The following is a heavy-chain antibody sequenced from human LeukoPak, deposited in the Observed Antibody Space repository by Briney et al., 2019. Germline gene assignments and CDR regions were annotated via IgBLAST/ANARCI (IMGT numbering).Heavy chain of an antibody. CDR1: GFTFSSYG. CDR3: ATDRPIAARHSYCCWFDP. J-gene: IGHJ5*02. V-gene: IGHV3-30*03. CDR2: ISYDGSKK. D-gene: IGHD6-6*01. Sequence: GGSLRLSCAVSGFTFSSYGMHWVRHAPGKGLEWVAVISYDGSKKYYADSVKGRFTISTDNSKNTLYLKMNSLRAEATAVYYCATDRPIAARHSYCCWFDPWGQGTLVTVSS.